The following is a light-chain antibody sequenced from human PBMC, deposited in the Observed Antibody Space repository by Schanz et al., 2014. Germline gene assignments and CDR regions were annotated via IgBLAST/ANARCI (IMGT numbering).Light chain of an antibody. J-gene: IGKJ4*01. V-gene: IGKV3D-20*02. CDR3: QQAYDTPLT. CDR2: HAS. CDR1: QSVSSY. Sequence: EIVLTQSPGTLSLSPGERATLSCRASQSVSSYLAWYQQKPGQAPRLLIYHASTRATGIPDRFSGSGSGTDFTLTISRLEPEDFATYYCQQAYDTPLTFGGGTKLEI.